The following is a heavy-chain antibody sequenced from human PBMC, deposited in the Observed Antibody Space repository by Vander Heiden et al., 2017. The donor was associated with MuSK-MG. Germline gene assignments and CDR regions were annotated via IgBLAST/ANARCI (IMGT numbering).Heavy chain of an antibody. CDR3: ARDYDFWSGYAGPGAFDI. CDR1: GYTFTSYY. V-gene: IGHV1-46*03. Sequence: QVQLVQSGAEGKKPGASVKVSCKASGYTFTSYYMHWVRQAPGQGLEWMGIINPSGGSTNYAQHFQGRVTMTRDTSTRTVNMELSSLRSEDTAVYYCARDYDFWSGYAGPGAFDIWGQGTMVTVSS. J-gene: IGHJ3*02. D-gene: IGHD3-3*01. CDR2: INPSGGST.